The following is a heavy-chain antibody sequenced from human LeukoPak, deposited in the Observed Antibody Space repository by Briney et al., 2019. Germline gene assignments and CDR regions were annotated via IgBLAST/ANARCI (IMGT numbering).Heavy chain of an antibody. V-gene: IGHV3-33*01. D-gene: IGHD3-9*01. Sequence: GGSLRLSCAASGFTFSSYGMHWVRQAPGKGLEWVAVIWYDGSNKYYADSVKGRFTISRDNSKNTLYLQMNSLRAEDTAVYYCASASSYDILTGPLPAYWGQGTLVTVSS. CDR2: IWYDGSNK. J-gene: IGHJ4*02. CDR3: ASASSYDILTGPLPAY. CDR1: GFTFSSYG.